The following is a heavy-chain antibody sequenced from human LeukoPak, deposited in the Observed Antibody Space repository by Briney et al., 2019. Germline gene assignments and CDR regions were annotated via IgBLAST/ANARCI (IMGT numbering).Heavy chain of an antibody. Sequence: GASVKVSCKASGYTLTELSMHWVRQAPGKGLEWMGGFDPEDGETIYAQKFQGRVTMTEDTSTDTAYMELSSLRSEDTAVYYCATGRGSNYYDSSGYYCFDYWGQGTLVTVSS. V-gene: IGHV1-24*01. D-gene: IGHD3-22*01. J-gene: IGHJ4*02. CDR2: FDPEDGET. CDR3: ATGRGSNYYDSSGYYCFDY. CDR1: GYTLTELS.